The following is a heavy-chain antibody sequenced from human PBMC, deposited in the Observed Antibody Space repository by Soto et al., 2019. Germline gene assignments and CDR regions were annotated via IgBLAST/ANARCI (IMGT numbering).Heavy chain of an antibody. D-gene: IGHD1-26*01. J-gene: IGHJ6*03. Sequence: GGSLRLSCAASGFTFSSYAMSWVRQAPGKGLEWVSAISGSGGSTYYADSVKGRFTISRDNSKNTLYLQMNSLRAEDTAVYYCAKLEGWELVRFDYYYMDVWGKGTTVTVSS. V-gene: IGHV3-23*01. CDR2: ISGSGGST. CDR3: AKLEGWELVRFDYYYMDV. CDR1: GFTFSSYA.